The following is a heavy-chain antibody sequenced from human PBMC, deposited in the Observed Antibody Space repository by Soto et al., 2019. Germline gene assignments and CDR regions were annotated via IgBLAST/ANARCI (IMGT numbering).Heavy chain of an antibody. D-gene: IGHD6-13*01. V-gene: IGHV4-31*03. CDR2: IYYSGST. CDR1: GGSISSGGYY. Sequence: QVQLQESGPGLVKPSQTLSLTCTVSGGSISSGGYYWSWIRQHPGKVLEWIGYIYYSGSTYYNPSLKSRVTISVDTSKNQFSLKLSSVTAADTAVYYCARGRSSWPDKYNWFDPWGQGTLVTVSS. J-gene: IGHJ5*02. CDR3: ARGRSSWPDKYNWFDP.